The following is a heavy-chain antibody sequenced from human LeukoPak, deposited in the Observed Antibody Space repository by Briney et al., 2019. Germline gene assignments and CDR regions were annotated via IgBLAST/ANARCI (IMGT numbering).Heavy chain of an antibody. D-gene: IGHD6-19*01. CDR2: INPNSGGT. CDR1: GYTFTGYY. V-gene: IGHV1-2*02. J-gene: IGHJ4*02. CDR3: AKADSVSIAVAGLSYFDY. Sequence: ASVKVSCKASGYTFTGYYMHWVRQAPGQGLEWMGWINPNSGGTNYAQKFQGRVTMTRDTSISTAYMELRSLRSDDTAVYYCAKADSVSIAVAGLSYFDYWGQGTLVTVSS.